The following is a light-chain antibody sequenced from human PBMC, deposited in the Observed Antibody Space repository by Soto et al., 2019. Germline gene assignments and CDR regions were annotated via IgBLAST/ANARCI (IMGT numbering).Light chain of an antibody. J-gene: IGKJ1*01. Sequence: EIVLTQSPATLSVSPGERVTLSCRASQSVDINLAWYQQKPGQAPRLLIYGASTRATDMSGTFSGRGSGTEFTLTISNVRPEDFAVYYCQQYRSWPRTFGQWTKVEIK. V-gene: IGKV3-15*01. CDR3: QQYRSWPRT. CDR1: QSVDIN. CDR2: GAS.